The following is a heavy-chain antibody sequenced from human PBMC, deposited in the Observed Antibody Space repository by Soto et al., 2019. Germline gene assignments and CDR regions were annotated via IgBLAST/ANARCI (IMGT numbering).Heavy chain of an antibody. V-gene: IGHV1-69*12. J-gene: IGHJ4*02. CDR1: GGTFSSYA. CDR2: IIPIFGTA. D-gene: IGHD3-10*01. Sequence: QVQLVQSGAEVKKPGSSVKVSCKASGGTFSSYAISWVRQAPGQGLEWMGGIIPIFGTANYAQKFQGRVTITADDSTSTAYMELSSLRSEDTAVYYCAREHHYGSGSYADYWGQGTLVTVSS. CDR3: AREHHYGSGSYADY.